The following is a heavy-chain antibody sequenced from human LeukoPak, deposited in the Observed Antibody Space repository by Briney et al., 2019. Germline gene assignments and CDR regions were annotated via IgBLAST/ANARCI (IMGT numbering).Heavy chain of an antibody. CDR2: IAGSGGGT. D-gene: IGHD3-10*01. CDR1: GNTLSNYC. CDR3: AKRGVVIRVFLVGFHKEAYYFDS. V-gene: IGHV3-23*01. Sequence: GSLKISCAVSGNTLSNYCMSWVRQVPGKGLEWVAGIAGSGGGTNYADSVKGRFTISRDNPKNTLYLQMNSLRADDTAVYFCAKRGVVIRVFLVGFHKEAYYFDSWGQGALVTVSS. J-gene: IGHJ4*02.